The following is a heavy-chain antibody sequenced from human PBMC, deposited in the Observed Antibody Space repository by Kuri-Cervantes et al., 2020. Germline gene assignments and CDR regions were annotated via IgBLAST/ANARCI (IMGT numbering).Heavy chain of an antibody. Sequence: SVKVSCKASGGTFSSYAISWVRQAPGQGLEWMGGIIPIFGTANYAQKFQGRVTITADESTSTAYMELSSLRSGDTAVYYCARDDMVTPQAAAFDIWGQGTTVTVSS. J-gene: IGHJ3*02. V-gene: IGHV1-69*13. D-gene: IGHD5-18*01. CDR1: GGTFSSYA. CDR2: IIPIFGTA. CDR3: ARDDMVTPQAAAFDI.